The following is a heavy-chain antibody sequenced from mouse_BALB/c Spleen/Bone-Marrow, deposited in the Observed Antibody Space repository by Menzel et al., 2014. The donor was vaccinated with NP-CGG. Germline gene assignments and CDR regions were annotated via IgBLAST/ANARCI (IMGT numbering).Heavy chain of an antibody. D-gene: IGHD1-1*01. CDR1: GYTFSSYW. Sequence: VQLQQSGAELAKPGASVKMSCKASGYTFSSYWMHWVKQRPGQGLEWIGYISPTTGYTEYSQKFKDKATLTADKSSSTAYMHLSSLTFEDSAVYYCARYGNFLAMDYWGQGTSVTVSS. CDR2: ISPTTGYT. J-gene: IGHJ4*01. CDR3: ARYGNFLAMDY. V-gene: IGHV1-7*01.